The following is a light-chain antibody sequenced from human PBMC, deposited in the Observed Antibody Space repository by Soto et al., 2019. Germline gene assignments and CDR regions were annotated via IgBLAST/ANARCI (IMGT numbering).Light chain of an antibody. CDR1: QSVSSSY. CDR2: DAS. CDR3: QHYGTSAL. Sequence: PGERATLSCRASQSVSSSYLAWYQQKPGQAPRLLIYDASRATGIPDRFSGSGSGTDFTLTITRLEPEDFAVYYCQHYGTSALFGPGTKVDI. J-gene: IGKJ3*01. V-gene: IGKV3-20*01.